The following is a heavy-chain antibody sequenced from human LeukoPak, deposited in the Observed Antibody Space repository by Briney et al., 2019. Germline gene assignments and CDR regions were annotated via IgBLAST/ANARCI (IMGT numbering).Heavy chain of an antibody. D-gene: IGHD6-13*01. CDR1: GFTFSTYA. J-gene: IGHJ3*02. CDR2: ISGSGGST. CDR3: AKRRQHEDGLGAFDI. V-gene: IGHV3-23*01. Sequence: GGSLRLSCAASGFTFSTYAMSWVRQAPGKGLEWVSAISGSGGSTYYADSVKGRFTISRDNSKNTLYLQMNSLRAEDTAVYYCAKRRQHEDGLGAFDIWGQGTMVTVSS.